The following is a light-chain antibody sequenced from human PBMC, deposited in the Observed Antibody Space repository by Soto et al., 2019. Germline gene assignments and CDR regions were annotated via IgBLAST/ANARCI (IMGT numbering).Light chain of an antibody. Sequence: EIVLTQSPGTLSLSPGERATLSCRASQSIDNMLAWYQQRPGQAPRLLIYAASTRATGIPARFSGSGSGTEFTLTISGLQSEDFGVYYCQQYKFWRTFGQGTKVDIK. CDR2: AAS. J-gene: IGKJ1*01. CDR1: QSIDNM. V-gene: IGKV3-15*01. CDR3: QQYKFWRT.